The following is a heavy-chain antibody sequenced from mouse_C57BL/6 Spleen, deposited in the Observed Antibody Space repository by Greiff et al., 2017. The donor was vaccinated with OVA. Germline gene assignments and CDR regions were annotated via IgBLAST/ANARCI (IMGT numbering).Heavy chain of an antibody. CDR1: GYAFSSYW. Sequence: VQLQESGAELVKPGASVKISCKASGYAFSSYWMNWVKQRPGKGLEWIGQIYPGDGDTNYNGKFTGKATLTADKSSSPAYMQLSSLTSEDSAVYFCARGGDYDGAYWGQGTLVTVSA. CDR2: IYPGDGDT. CDR3: ARGGDYDGAY. D-gene: IGHD2-4*01. V-gene: IGHV1-80*01. J-gene: IGHJ3*01.